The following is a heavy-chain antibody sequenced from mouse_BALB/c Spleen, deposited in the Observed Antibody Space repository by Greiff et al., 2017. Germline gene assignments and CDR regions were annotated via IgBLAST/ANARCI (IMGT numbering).Heavy chain of an antibody. J-gene: IGHJ3*01. CDR2: ISSGGSYT. V-gene: IGHV5-6*01. CDR3: ARQGLRYLFAY. Sequence: EVKVVESGGDLVKPGGSLKLSCAASGFTFSSYGMSWVRQTPDKRLEWVATISSGGSYTYYPDSVKGRFTISRDNAKNTLYLQMSSLKSEDTAMYYCARQGLRYLFAYWGQGTLVTVSA. D-gene: IGHD1-1*01. CDR1: GFTFSSYG.